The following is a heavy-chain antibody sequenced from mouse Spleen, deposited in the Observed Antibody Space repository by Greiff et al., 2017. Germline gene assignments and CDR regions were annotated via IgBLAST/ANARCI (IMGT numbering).Heavy chain of an antibody. J-gene: IGHJ2*01. Sequence: EVKLVESGGDLVKPGGSLKLSCAASGFTFSSYGMSWVRQTPDKRLEWVATISSGGSYTYYPDSVKGRFTISRDNAKNTLYLQMSSLKSEDTAMYYCARQTGTSYFDYWGQGTTLTVFS. CDR1: GFTFSSYG. CDR3: ARQTGTSYFDY. D-gene: IGHD4-1*01. CDR2: ISSGGSYT. V-gene: IGHV5-6*01.